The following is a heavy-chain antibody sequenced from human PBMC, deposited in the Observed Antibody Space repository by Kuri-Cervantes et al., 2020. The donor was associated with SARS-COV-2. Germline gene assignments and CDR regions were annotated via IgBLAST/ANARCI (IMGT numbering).Heavy chain of an antibody. D-gene: IGHD3-10*01. CDR3: AKEWGFGELSIGGMDV. V-gene: IGHV3-9*01. CDR2: ISWNSGSI. J-gene: IGHJ6*02. CDR1: GFTFSDYY. Sequence: SLKISCAASGFTFSDYYMSWIRQAPGKGLEWVSGISWNSGSIGYADSVKDRFTISRDNAKNSLYLQMDSLRAEDTALYYCAKEWGFGELSIGGMDVWGQGTTVTVSS.